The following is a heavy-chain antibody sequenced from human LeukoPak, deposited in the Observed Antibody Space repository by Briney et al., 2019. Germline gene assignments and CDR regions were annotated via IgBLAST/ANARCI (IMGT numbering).Heavy chain of an antibody. CDR1: GFTSSSYG. CDR3: ARGAPGYSYGSRFDY. J-gene: IGHJ4*02. CDR2: IWYDGSNK. V-gene: IGHV3-33*08. D-gene: IGHD5-18*01. Sequence: GGSLRLSCAASGFTSSSYGMHWVRQAPGKGLEWVALIWYDGSNKYYADSVKGRFTISRDNSKNTLYLQMNSLRAEDTAVYYCARGAPGYSYGSRFDYWGQGTLVTVSS.